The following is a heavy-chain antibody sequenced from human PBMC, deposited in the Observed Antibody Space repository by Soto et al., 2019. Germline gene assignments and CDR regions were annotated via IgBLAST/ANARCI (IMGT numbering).Heavy chain of an antibody. CDR1: DGSMNSDSSY. J-gene: IGHJ4*02. V-gene: IGHV4-39*01. CDR2: INHSRST. Sequence: QLQLQESGPGLVKPSETLSLTCRVSDGSMNSDSSYWGWIRQPPGQGLEWIGVINHSRSTYHNLSRKGRVTMSVDASRNQCSLKLSSMTAADTDVYYCARLGGYVSVGYYYLWDSWGQGTLVTVSS. D-gene: IGHD3-22*01. CDR3: ARLGGYVSVGYYYLWDS.